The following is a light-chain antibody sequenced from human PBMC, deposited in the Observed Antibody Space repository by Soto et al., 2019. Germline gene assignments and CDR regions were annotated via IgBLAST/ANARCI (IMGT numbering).Light chain of an antibody. Sequence: IVLTQSPDTLSLSPGERATLSCLASQSVTTFLAWYQQKPGQAPRLLIYGASSRATGIPDRFSGSGSGTDFTLTISRLEPADFAVYYCQRYGSSRPWTFGQGTKVDIK. CDR2: GAS. J-gene: IGKJ1*01. CDR3: QRYGSSRPWT. V-gene: IGKV3-20*01. CDR1: QSVTTF.